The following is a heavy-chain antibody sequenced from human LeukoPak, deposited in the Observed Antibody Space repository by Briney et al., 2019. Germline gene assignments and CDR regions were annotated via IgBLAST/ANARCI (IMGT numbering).Heavy chain of an antibody. CDR2: IYYSGST. V-gene: IGHV4-39*01. Sequence: SETLSLTCTVSGGSISSSSYYWGWIRQPPGKGLEWIGSIYYSGSTYYNPSLKSRVTISVDTSKNQFSLKLSSVTAADTAVYYCARGKYDLDYWGQGTLVTVSS. J-gene: IGHJ4*02. CDR1: GGSISSSSYY. CDR3: ARGKYDLDY. D-gene: IGHD3-3*01.